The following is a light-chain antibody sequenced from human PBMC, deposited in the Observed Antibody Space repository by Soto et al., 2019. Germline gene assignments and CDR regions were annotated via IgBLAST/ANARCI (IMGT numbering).Light chain of an antibody. V-gene: IGKV1-5*03. J-gene: IGKJ4*01. Sequence: DIQMTQSPSTLSASVGDRVTITCRASQSISSWLAWYQQKPGKAPKLLIYKASSLESGVPSRFSGSGSGTEFTLPISSLQPDDFATHYCQQYNRPLTFGGETKVEIK. CDR2: KAS. CDR1: QSISSW. CDR3: QQYNRPLT.